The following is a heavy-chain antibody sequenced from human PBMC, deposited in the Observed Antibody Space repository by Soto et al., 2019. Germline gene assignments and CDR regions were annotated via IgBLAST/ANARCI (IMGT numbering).Heavy chain of an antibody. V-gene: IGHV3-33*01. J-gene: IGHJ3*01. Sequence: QVQLVESGGGVVQPGGSLRLSCAASGFIFSGKGIHWVRQAPGKGLEWVAFIWYDGSIKYYADSVKGRFSISRDNSKNMVWLQVNSLRVEDTAIYYGARDGRDSVFDLWGQGTMVTVSS. D-gene: IGHD2-21*02. CDR1: GFIFSGKG. CDR2: IWYDGSIK. CDR3: ARDGRDSVFDL.